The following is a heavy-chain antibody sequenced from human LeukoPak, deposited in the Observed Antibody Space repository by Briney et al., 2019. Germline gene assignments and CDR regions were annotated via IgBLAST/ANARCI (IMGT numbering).Heavy chain of an antibody. D-gene: IGHD4-17*01. CDR1: RFTFSSYE. V-gene: IGHV3-48*03. CDR3: ARESDYGDFFFDY. CDR2: ISSSGGII. Sequence: PGGSLRLSSAASRFTFSSYEMSWVRPAPGKGLEWISYISSSGGIIYYADSVKGRFTISRDNAKNSLYLQMNSLRAEDTAVYYCARESDYGDFFFDYWGQGTLVTVSS. J-gene: IGHJ4*02.